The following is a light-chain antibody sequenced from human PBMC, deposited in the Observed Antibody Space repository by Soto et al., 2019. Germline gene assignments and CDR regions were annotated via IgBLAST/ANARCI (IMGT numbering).Light chain of an antibody. CDR3: LQANNYPFT. V-gene: IGKV1-6*01. Sequence: AIQMTQSPSSLSASVGDRVTITCRASQDIRNDLGWYQQKPGQAPNLLIFAASTLQIGVPSRFSGSGSGTDFTLTISRLQPEDFATYYCLQANNYPFTFGPGTKVDV. J-gene: IGKJ3*01. CDR1: QDIRND. CDR2: AAS.